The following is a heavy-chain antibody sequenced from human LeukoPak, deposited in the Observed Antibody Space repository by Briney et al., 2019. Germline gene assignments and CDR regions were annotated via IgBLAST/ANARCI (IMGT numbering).Heavy chain of an antibody. Sequence: PGGSLRRSCAASGFTVSNNYMRWLRPAPGKGLEWVSVIYSGDNTYYVESVKGRFTISRDNSKNTLFLQMNRLRAEGTAVYYCAGRRVLDASFDYWGQGTLVTVSS. CDR2: IYSGDNT. CDR3: AGRRVLDASFDY. CDR1: GFTVSNNY. V-gene: IGHV3-66*02. D-gene: IGHD3-16*01. J-gene: IGHJ4*02.